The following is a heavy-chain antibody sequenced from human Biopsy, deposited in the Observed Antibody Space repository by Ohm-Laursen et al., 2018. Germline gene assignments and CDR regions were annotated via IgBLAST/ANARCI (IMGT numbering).Heavy chain of an antibody. CDR2: IYPNSGDT. CDR3: ARDLLEWSLPS. D-gene: IGHD3-3*01. V-gene: IGHV1-2*02. Sequence: SVKVSCNASGDAFLGYYLHWVRQAPGQGLEWMGSIYPNSGDTDFAQKFQGRVSMSRDTSVSTAYLELSSLRSDDTAIYYCARDLLEWSLPSWGQGTLVTVSS. J-gene: IGHJ4*02. CDR1: GDAFLGYY.